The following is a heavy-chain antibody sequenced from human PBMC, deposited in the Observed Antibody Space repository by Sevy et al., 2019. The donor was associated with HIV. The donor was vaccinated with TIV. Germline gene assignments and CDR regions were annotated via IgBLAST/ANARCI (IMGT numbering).Heavy chain of an antibody. CDR1: GGSISSSSYY. J-gene: IGHJ4*02. CDR3: ARLPTYCTNGLCYTFFDY. Sequence: SETLSLTCTVSGGSISSSSYYWGWIRQPPGKGLEWIGSIYSSGSTYYKSSLESRIAISVDASRNQFSLKLNSVTAADTAVYYCARLPTYCTNGLCYTFFDYWGQGTLVTVSS. D-gene: IGHD2-8*01. CDR2: IYSSGST. V-gene: IGHV4-39*01.